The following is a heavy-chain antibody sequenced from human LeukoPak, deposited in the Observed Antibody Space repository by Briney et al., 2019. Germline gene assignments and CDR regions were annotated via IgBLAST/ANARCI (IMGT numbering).Heavy chain of an antibody. CDR1: GGSFSGSY. CDR2: IDHSGST. V-gene: IGHV4-34*01. D-gene: IGHD5-18*01. J-gene: IGHJ4*02. Sequence: SETLSLTCAVYGGSFSGSYWSWIRQPPGKGLEWIGEIDHSGSTNYNPSLKSRVTISVDTSKNQFSLKLSSVTAAGTAVYYCARGAHDSYDSLDFDYWGQGTLVTVSS. CDR3: ARGAHDSYDSLDFDY.